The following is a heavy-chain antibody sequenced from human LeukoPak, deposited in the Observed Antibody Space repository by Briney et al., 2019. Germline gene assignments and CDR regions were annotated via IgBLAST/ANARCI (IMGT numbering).Heavy chain of an antibody. Sequence: GGSLRLSCAASGFTFSSYEMNWVRQAPGKGLEWVSYISSSGSTIYYADSVKGRFTISRDNAKNSLYLQMNSLRAEDTAVYYRARGLYCSGGSCYGDFDYWGQGTLVTVSS. CDR3: ARGLYCSGGSCYGDFDY. CDR2: ISSSGSTI. CDR1: GFTFSSYE. V-gene: IGHV3-48*03. D-gene: IGHD2-15*01. J-gene: IGHJ4*02.